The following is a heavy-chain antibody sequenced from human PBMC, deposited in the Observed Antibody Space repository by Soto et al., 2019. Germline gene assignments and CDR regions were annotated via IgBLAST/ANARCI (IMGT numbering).Heavy chain of an antibody. J-gene: IGHJ4*02. V-gene: IGHV4-34*01. CDR2: IHPSGDT. CDR1: SGSFSTYY. Sequence: SETLSLTCAVDSGSFSTYYCSWTRQPPGKGLEWIGEIHPSGDTDYNPSLSNRVTISLDTSKNQFSLKLTSVTAADTAVYYCARHPFGSSGYYPDYWGQGTLVTVSS. D-gene: IGHD3-22*01. CDR3: ARHPFGSSGYYPDY.